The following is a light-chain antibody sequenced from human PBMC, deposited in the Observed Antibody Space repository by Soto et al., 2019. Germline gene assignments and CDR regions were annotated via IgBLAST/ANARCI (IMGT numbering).Light chain of an antibody. J-gene: IGKJ2*01. CDR3: QQYNSYQYT. CDR1: QSISSW. V-gene: IGKV1-5*03. CDR2: KAS. Sequence: EIQMTQSPSTLSASVGDRVTITCRASQSISSWLAWYQQKPGKAPKLLIYKASSLEGGIPSRFSGSGSETEFTLTISSLQPEDFATYYCQQYNSYQYTFGQGTKLEIK.